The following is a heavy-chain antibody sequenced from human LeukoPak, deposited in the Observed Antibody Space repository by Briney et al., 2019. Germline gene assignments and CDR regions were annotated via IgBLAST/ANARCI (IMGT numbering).Heavy chain of an antibody. Sequence: SETLSLTCTVSGGPISTYYWTWIRQPPGKGLGWIGYIYYSGSTNYNPSLKSRVTISVDTSKNQFSLKLSSVTAADTAVYYCARTGSWYYYFDYWGQGTLVTVSS. V-gene: IGHV4-59*01. CDR2: IYYSGST. CDR3: ARTGSWYYYFDY. J-gene: IGHJ4*02. D-gene: IGHD6-13*01. CDR1: GGPISTYY.